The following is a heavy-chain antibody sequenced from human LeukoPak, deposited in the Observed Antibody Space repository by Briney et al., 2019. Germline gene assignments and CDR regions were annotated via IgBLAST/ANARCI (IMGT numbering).Heavy chain of an antibody. CDR2: INHSGST. V-gene: IGHV4-34*01. Sequence: NPSETLSLTCAVYGGSFSGYYWSWIRQPSGKGLEWIGEINHSGSTNYNPSLKSRVTISEDTSKNQFSLKLSSVTAADTAVYYCARGLGGYVSRGVDWGQGTLVTVSS. D-gene: IGHD5-12*01. CDR1: GGSFSGYY. CDR3: ARGLGGYVSRGVD. J-gene: IGHJ4*02.